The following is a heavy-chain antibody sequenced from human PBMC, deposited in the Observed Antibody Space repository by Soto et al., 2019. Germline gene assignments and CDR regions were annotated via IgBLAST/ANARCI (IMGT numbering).Heavy chain of an antibody. CDR2: IYPGDSDT. J-gene: IGHJ5*02. CDR1: GYSFTSYW. D-gene: IGHD5-18*01. V-gene: IGHV5-51*01. CDR3: ARRGYSYGLGAHWFDP. Sequence: PGESLKISCKGSGYSFTSYWIGWVRQMPGKGLEWMGIIYPGDSDTRYSPSFQGQVTISADKSISTAYLQWSSLKASDTAMYYCARRGYSYGLGAHWFDPWGQGTLVTVSS.